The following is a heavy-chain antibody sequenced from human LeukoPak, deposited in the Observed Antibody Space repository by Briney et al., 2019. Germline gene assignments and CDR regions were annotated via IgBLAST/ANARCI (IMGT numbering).Heavy chain of an antibody. CDR2: ISSSCGTT. Sequence: PGGSLRLSCAASGFTFSNYAMSWVRHAPGKWLEWVSAISSSCGTTYYADSVKGQSTISRDNSKNTLFLQMNSLRAEDTAVYYCAKKQSGAAFDAFDIWGQGTMVTVSS. D-gene: IGHD1/OR15-1a*01. V-gene: IGHV3-23*01. CDR1: GFTFSNYA. J-gene: IGHJ3*02. CDR3: AKKQSGAAFDAFDI.